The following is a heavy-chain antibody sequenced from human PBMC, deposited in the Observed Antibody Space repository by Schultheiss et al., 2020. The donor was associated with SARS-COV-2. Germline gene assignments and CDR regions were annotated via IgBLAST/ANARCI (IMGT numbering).Heavy chain of an antibody. CDR2: INHSVST. CDR3: ARVPNGIQLWLPYYFDY. CDR1: GGSFSGYY. V-gene: IGHV4-34*01. D-gene: IGHD5-18*01. J-gene: IGHJ4*02. Sequence: SQTLSLTCAVYGGSFSGYYWSWIRQPPGKGLEWIGEINHSVSTNYNPSLKSRVTISVDTSKNQFSLKLSSVTAADTAVYYCARVPNGIQLWLPYYFDYWGQGTLVTVSS.